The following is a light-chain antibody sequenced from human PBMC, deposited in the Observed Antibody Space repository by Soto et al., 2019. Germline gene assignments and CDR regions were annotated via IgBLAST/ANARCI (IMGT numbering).Light chain of an antibody. J-gene: IGKJ4*01. CDR1: QSINSN. V-gene: IGKV3-15*01. CDR3: PKDNYWPGAT. Sequence: ILMTQSPATLSVSPGERATLSCRASQSINSNLAWYQQKPGQAPRLLMVRAYNRATCFPARFSGSGSGTELNITIGSLQSEESAIYYCPKDNYWPGATFGGVPKVEVK. CDR2: RAY.